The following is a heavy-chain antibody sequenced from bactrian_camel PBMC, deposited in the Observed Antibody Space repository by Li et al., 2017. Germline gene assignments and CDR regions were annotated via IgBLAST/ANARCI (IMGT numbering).Heavy chain of an antibody. V-gene: IGHV3-2*01. D-gene: IGHD4*01. J-gene: IGHJ4*01. Sequence: QVQLVESGGGSVQAGGSLRLSCTASGFTFSSYHMSWVRQAPGKGLEWVFSMRGDSGATYYADSVKGRFTISRDNAKKTLFLQMNSLKPEDTAMYLCAAPFDPWVAIWACEYAYWGQGTQVTVS. CDR2: MRGDSGAT. CDR3: AAPFDPWVAIWACEYAY. CDR1: GFTFSSYH.